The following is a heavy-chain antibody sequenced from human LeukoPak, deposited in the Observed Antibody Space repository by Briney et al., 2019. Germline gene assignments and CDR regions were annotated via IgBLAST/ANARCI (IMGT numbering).Heavy chain of an antibody. Sequence: GGSLRLSCAASGFTFSSYSMNWVRQAPGKGLEWVSCISTTSSYIYYADSLKGRFTISRDNAKNSLYLQMNSLRAEDTAVYYCARGPGIVPAYYYMDVWGKGTTVTVSS. CDR3: ARGPGIVPAYYYMDV. D-gene: IGHD2-2*01. CDR1: GFTFSSYS. CDR2: ISTTSSYI. J-gene: IGHJ6*03. V-gene: IGHV3-21*01.